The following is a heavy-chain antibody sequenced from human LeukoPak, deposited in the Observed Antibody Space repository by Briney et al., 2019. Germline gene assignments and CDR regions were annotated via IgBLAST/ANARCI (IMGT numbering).Heavy chain of an antibody. Sequence: ASVKVSCKASGYTFTSYYMHWVRQAPGQGLEWMGIINPSGGSTSYAQKFQGRVTMTRDMSTSTVYMELSSLRSEDTAVYYCATAKDYKQWLVVGDSWGQGTLVTVSS. J-gene: IGHJ4*02. V-gene: IGHV1-46*01. CDR1: GYTFTSYY. CDR3: ATAKDYKQWLVVGDS. D-gene: IGHD6-19*01. CDR2: INPSGGST.